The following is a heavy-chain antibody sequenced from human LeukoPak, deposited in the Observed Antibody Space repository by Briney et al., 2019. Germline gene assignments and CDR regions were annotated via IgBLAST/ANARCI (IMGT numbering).Heavy chain of an antibody. J-gene: IGHJ6*03. Sequence: GGSLRLSCAASGFTFSSYAMSWVRQAPGKGLEWVSAVSGSAGSTYYADSVKGRFTISRDNSKNTLYLQMNSLRAEDTAVYYRAKADEDIVVVPAAPVGYYMDVWGKGTTVTVSS. V-gene: IGHV3-23*01. CDR2: VSGSAGST. CDR3: AKADEDIVVVPAAPVGYYMDV. CDR1: GFTFSSYA. D-gene: IGHD2-2*01.